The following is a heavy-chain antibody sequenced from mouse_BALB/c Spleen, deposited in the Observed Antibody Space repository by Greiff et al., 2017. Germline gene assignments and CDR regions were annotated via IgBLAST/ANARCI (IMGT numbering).Heavy chain of an antibody. V-gene: IGHV14-3*02. Sequence: EVQLQQSGAELVKPGASVKLSCTASGFTFTDSYMHWVKQRPEQGLEWIGRIDPANGNTKYDPKFQGKATITADTSSNTAYLQLSSLTSEDTAVYYCASLNYGKAYWGQGTLVTVSA. D-gene: IGHD2-1*01. CDR3: ASLNYGKAY. CDR1: GFTFTDSY. J-gene: IGHJ3*01. CDR2: IDPANGNT.